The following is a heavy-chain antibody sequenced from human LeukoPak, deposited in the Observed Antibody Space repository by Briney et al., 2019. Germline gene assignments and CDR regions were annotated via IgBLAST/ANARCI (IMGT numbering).Heavy chain of an antibody. D-gene: IGHD1-26*01. V-gene: IGHV5-51*01. CDR1: GYSFTNYW. J-gene: IGHJ4*02. Sequence: GESLKISCKGSGYSFTNYWIGWVRQLPGKGLEWMGIIYPGDSDTRYSPSFQGQVTISVGKSISTAYLQWSSLKASDTAMYYCARLGSQMFIDYWGQGTLVTVSS. CDR3: ARLGSQMFIDY. CDR2: IYPGDSDT.